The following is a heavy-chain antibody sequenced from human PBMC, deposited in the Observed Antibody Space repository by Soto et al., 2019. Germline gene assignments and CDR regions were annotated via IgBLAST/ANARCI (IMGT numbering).Heavy chain of an antibody. D-gene: IGHD1-1*01. CDR2: IWYDGSNK. J-gene: IGHJ4*02. V-gene: IGHV3-33*06. CDR1: GFTFSSYG. Sequence: PGGSLRLSCAASGFTFSSYGMHWVRQAPGKGLEWVAVIWYDGSNKYYADSVKGRFTISRDNSKNTLYLQMNSLRAGDTAVYYCAKENSNFYFEYWGQGALVTVSS. CDR3: AKENSNFYFEY.